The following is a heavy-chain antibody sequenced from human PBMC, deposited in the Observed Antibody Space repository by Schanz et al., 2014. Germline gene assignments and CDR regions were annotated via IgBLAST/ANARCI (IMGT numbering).Heavy chain of an antibody. Sequence: QVQLQESGPGLVKPSETLSLTCTVSGGSINNYHWSWIRQPPGMGLEWLGYIYSSGNTNYSPSLNSRVTISLDMSKKSFSLNLSSVTTADAAVYYCARDPWVGEKDAFDFWGQGTMVIVSS. CDR2: IYSSGNT. D-gene: IGHD3-10*01. V-gene: IGHV4-59*01. CDR3: ARDPWVGEKDAFDF. J-gene: IGHJ3*01. CDR1: GGSINNYH.